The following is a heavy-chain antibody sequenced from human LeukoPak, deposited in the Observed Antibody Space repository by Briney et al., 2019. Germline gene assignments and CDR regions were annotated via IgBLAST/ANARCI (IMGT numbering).Heavy chain of an antibody. CDR2: ISSSGGRT. J-gene: IGHJ6*02. CDR1: GFTFSTYA. Sequence: GGSLRLSCAASGFTFSTYAMHWVRQAPGKGLEYVSAISSSGGRTYYANSVKDRFTISRDISTNTLYLQMGSLRSDDTAVYYCARDLDIVVVAAALRHYGLDVWGQGTTVTVSS. D-gene: IGHD2-15*01. CDR3: ARDLDIVVVAAALRHYGLDV. V-gene: IGHV3-64*01.